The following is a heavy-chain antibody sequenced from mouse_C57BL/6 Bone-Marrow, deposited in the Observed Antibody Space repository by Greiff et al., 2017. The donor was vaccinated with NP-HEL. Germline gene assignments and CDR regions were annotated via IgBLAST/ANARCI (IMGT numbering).Heavy chain of an antibody. CDR2: INPSNGGT. CDR1: GYTFTSYW. V-gene: IGHV1-55*01. D-gene: IGHD3-2*02. J-gene: IGHJ4*01. CDR3: AEGIPFRMDY. Sequence: QVQLKQPGAELVKPGASVKMSCKASGYTFTSYWITWVKQRPGQGLEWIGDINPSNGGTNYNETFKSKATLTVDKSSSTAYMQLSSLTSEDSAVYYCAEGIPFRMDYWGQGTSVTVSS.